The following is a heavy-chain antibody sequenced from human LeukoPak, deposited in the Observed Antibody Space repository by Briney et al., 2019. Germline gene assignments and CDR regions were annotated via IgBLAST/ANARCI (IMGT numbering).Heavy chain of an antibody. CDR3: ARQRGRNLLDS. CDR1: GGSMSSYY. CDR2: IYYSGST. Sequence: PSETLTLTCTVSGGSMSSYYWSWIRQPPGKGLEWIGHIYYSGSTNYNPSLKSRVTMLVDTSKNQFSLEVSSVTTADTAVYYCARQRGRNLLDSWGQGTLVTVSS. V-gene: IGHV4-59*08. D-gene: IGHD3-16*01. J-gene: IGHJ4*02.